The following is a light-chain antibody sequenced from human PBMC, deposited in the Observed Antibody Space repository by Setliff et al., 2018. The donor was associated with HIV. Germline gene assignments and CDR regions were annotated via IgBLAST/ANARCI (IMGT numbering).Light chain of an antibody. V-gene: IGLV2-14*01. CDR1: NSDVGGYNY. CDR3: SSYAITNTLP. Sequence: QSALPQPASVSGSPGQSITISCTGTNSDVGGYNYVSWYQQHPGRAPKLIIYEVRNRPSGVSHRFSGSKSGNTASLTISGLQAEDEADYYCSSYAITNTLPFGTGTRSPS. CDR2: EVR. J-gene: IGLJ1*01.